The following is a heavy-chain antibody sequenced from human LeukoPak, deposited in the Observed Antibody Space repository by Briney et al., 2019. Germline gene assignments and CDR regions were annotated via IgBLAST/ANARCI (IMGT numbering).Heavy chain of an antibody. CDR2: IKGDGSDT. J-gene: IGHJ4*02. D-gene: IGHD1-26*01. CDR3: ARDGGHSADY. Sequence: GGSLRLSCAASGLTFSSYSMNWVRQAPGKGLEWVATIKGDGSDTYYVDSVRGRFTISRDNAKNSVFLDMNSLRGEDTAVYYCARDGGHSADYWGQGTQVTVSS. CDR1: GLTFSSYS. V-gene: IGHV3-7*01.